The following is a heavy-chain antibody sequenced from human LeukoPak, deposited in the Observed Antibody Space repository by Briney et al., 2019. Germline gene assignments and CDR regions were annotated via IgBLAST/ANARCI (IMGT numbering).Heavy chain of an antibody. J-gene: IGHJ6*03. CDR3: ARRDTNPPGALYYYYYMDV. CDR2: IYHSGRT. CDR1: GGPISSYY. Sequence: SETLSLTCTVWGGPISSYYGRWMRQPPGEGLEGIEYIYHSGRTNYNPSLKRRVTISVDTSKNHFSLKLSSVTAADTAVYYCARRDTNPPGALYYYYYMDVWGKGTTVTVPS. D-gene: IGHD5-18*01. V-gene: IGHV4-59*08.